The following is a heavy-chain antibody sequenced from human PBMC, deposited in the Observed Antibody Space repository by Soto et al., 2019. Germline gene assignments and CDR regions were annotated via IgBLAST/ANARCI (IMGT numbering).Heavy chain of an antibody. CDR1: GFTFNNYG. D-gene: IGHD2-2*01. CDR3: AKDQGLRSRDGYNPDY. CDR2: ISYDGSIN. V-gene: IGHV3-30*18. Sequence: LRLSCAVSGFTFNNYGMHWVLQAPGKGLDWVAVISYDGSINFYGDSVKGRFTISRDNSKNTLYLQMNSLRTADTAVYYCAKDQGLRSRDGYNPDYWGQGTLVTVSS. J-gene: IGHJ4*02.